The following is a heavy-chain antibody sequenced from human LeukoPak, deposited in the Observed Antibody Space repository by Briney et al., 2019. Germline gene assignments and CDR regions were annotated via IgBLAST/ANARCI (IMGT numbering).Heavy chain of an antibody. CDR3: ARVAPIYSSSLYYLDY. D-gene: IGHD6-13*01. V-gene: IGHV3-33*01. J-gene: IGHJ4*02. CDR1: GFTFSSQV. Sequence: GGSLRLSCAASGFTFSSQVMHWVRQAPGKGLEWVAVIWYDGANEYYADSVKGRFTISRDNSKNTLYLQMDSLRAEDMAVYYCARVAPIYSSSLYYLDYWGQGTLVTVSS. CDR2: IWYDGANE.